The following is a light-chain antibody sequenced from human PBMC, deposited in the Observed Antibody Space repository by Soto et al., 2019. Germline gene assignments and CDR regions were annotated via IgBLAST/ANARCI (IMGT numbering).Light chain of an antibody. V-gene: IGLV2-14*03. CDR3: SSYISSTTLVV. CDR2: DVS. J-gene: IGLJ2*01. Sequence: QSALTQPASVSGFPGQSITFSCTGTSSDVGGYNYVSWYQQHPGKAPKLMIYDVSNRPSGVSNRFSGSKSGNMASLTISGLQAEDEADYYCSSYISSTTLVVFGGGTKLTVL. CDR1: SSDVGGYNY.